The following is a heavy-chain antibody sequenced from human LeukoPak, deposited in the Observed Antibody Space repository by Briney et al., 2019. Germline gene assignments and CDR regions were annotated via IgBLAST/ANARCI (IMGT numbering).Heavy chain of an antibody. CDR3: ARDPDSSGATDYFDY. D-gene: IGHD6-19*01. CDR2: ISAYNGNT. Sequence: ASVKVSCKASGYTFISYGISWVRQAPGQGLEWMGWISAYNGNTNYAQKLQGRVTMTTDTSTSTAYMELRSLRSDDTAVYYCARDPDSSGATDYFDYWGQGTLVTVSS. V-gene: IGHV1-18*01. J-gene: IGHJ4*02. CDR1: GYTFISYG.